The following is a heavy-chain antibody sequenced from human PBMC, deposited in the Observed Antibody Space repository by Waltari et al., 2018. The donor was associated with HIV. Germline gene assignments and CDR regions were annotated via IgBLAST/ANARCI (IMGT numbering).Heavy chain of an antibody. J-gene: IGHJ4*02. D-gene: IGHD4-17*01. CDR1: GFTFSSFS. CDR2: ISSGSSFI. CDR3: ARALTNFGGF. V-gene: IGHV3-21*01. Sequence: EVQLVESGGGLVKPGGSLRLSCAGSGFTFSSFSMNWVRQAPGKGLEWVAYISSGSSFIDYAASVKGRFTISRDNAKNSLYLQMKSLRVEDTALYYCARALTNFGGFWGQGTLVTVSS.